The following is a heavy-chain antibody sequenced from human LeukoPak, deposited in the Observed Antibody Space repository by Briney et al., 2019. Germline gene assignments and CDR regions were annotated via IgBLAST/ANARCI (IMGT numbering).Heavy chain of an antibody. CDR1: GFTFNSYA. J-gene: IGHJ4*02. V-gene: IGHV3-23*01. D-gene: IGHD6-19*01. CDR2: VSGNGGTT. Sequence: GGSLRLSCTASGFTFNSYAMSWVRQAPGKGLEWVSAVSGNGGTTYYTDSLKGRFTISRDDSKNTLYLQVNNLRAEDTALYYCATTQWLAKRLDYWGQGTLVTVSS. CDR3: ATTQWLAKRLDY.